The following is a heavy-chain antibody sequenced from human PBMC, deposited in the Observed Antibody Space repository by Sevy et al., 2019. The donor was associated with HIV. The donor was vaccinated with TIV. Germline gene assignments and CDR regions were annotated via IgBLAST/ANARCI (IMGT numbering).Heavy chain of an antibody. CDR2: IYYSGST. CDR3: ARGWHCSSTSCRKINYYYYYMDV. D-gene: IGHD2-2*01. J-gene: IGHJ6*03. V-gene: IGHV4-59*08. CDR1: GGSISSYY. Sequence: SENLSLTCTVSGGSISSYYWSWIRQPPGKGLEWIGYIYYSGSTNYNPSLKSRVTISVDTSKNQFSLKLSYVPAADTAVNYCARGWHCSSTSCRKINYYYYYMDVWGKGTTVTVSS.